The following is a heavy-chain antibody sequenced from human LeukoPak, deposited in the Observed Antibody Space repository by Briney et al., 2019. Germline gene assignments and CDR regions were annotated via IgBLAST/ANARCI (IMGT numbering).Heavy chain of an antibody. Sequence: GESLKISCKTSGYSFTTYWIGWVRQMPGKGLEWMGIIYPGDSDTRYSPSLQGQVTISADKSISTAYLQLNSLKASDTAMYYCARPPYGSTGVFDYWGQGTLVTVSS. CDR2: IYPGDSDT. J-gene: IGHJ4*02. D-gene: IGHD1-26*01. CDR1: GYSFTTYW. CDR3: ARPPYGSTGVFDY. V-gene: IGHV5-51*01.